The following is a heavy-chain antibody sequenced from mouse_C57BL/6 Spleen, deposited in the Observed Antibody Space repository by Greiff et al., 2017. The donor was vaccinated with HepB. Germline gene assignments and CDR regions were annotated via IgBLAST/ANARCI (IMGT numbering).Heavy chain of an antibody. Sequence: VQLQQSDAELVKPGASVKISCKVSGYTFTDHTIHWMKQRPEQGLEWIGYIYPRDGSTKYNEKFKGKATLTADKSSSTAYMQLNSLTSEDSAVYFCARERQAYYSNYGFAYWGQGTLVTVSA. CDR3: ARERQAYYSNYGFAY. D-gene: IGHD2-5*01. J-gene: IGHJ3*01. CDR2: IYPRDGST. V-gene: IGHV1-78*01. CDR1: GYTFTDHT.